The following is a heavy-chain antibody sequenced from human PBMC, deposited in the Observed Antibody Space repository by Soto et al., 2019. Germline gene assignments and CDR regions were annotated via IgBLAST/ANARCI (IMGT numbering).Heavy chain of an antibody. CDR1: GSTFSNYW. Sequence: PGGSLRLSCAASGSTFSNYWMHWVRQAPGKGLVWVSRINSDGSSASYADSVKGRFTFSRDNAKNTLYLLMNSLRAEDTAVYYCARGFVWAMGLFDHCGQGTQVTVSS. CDR3: ARGFVWAMGLFDH. V-gene: IGHV3-74*01. D-gene: IGHD1-26*01. CDR2: INSDGSSA. J-gene: IGHJ4*02.